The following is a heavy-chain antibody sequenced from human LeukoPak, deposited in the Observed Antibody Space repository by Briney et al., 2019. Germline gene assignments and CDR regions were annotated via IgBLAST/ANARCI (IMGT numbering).Heavy chain of an antibody. D-gene: IGHD5-24*01. Sequence: SETLSLTCTVSGGSISSYSWSWIRQPAGKGLEWIGRIYSSGSTNYNPSLKSRVTMSVDTSKNQFSLKLSSVTAADTAVYYCARVWRWLQLGHFDYWGQGTLVTVSS. CDR2: IYSSGST. J-gene: IGHJ4*02. V-gene: IGHV4-4*07. CDR3: ARVWRWLQLGHFDY. CDR1: GGSISSYS.